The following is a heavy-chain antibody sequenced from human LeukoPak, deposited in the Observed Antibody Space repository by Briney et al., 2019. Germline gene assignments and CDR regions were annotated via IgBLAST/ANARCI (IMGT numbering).Heavy chain of an antibody. Sequence: PGGSLRLSCAASGFTFSSYEMNWVRQAPGRGLEWVSYISSSGSTIYYADSMKGRFTISRDNAKNSLYLQMNSLRAEDTAVYYCAREYSGWYVEYYYYMDVWGKGTTVTVSS. CDR2: ISSSGSTI. CDR3: AREYSGWYVEYYYYMDV. D-gene: IGHD6-19*01. J-gene: IGHJ6*03. V-gene: IGHV3-48*03. CDR1: GFTFSSYE.